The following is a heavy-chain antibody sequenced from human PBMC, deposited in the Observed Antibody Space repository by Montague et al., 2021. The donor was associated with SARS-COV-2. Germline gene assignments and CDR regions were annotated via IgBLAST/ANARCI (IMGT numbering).Heavy chain of an antibody. CDR2: IYYSGST. Sequence: SETLSLTCTVTGGSISGSSYYWGWIRQPPGKGLEWIGSIYYSGSTYYNPSLKSRVTISVDTSKNQFSLKLSSVTAAATAVYYCARHRITIVLGRMFDYWGQGTLVTVSS. J-gene: IGHJ4*02. V-gene: IGHV4-39*01. CDR3: ARHRITIVLGRMFDY. CDR1: GGSISGSSYY. D-gene: IGHD3-9*01.